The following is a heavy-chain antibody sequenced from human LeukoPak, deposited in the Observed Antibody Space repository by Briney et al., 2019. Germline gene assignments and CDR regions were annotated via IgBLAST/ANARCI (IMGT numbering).Heavy chain of an antibody. CDR2: IYYSGST. V-gene: IGHV4-59*01. Sequence: TTSETLSLTCTVSGGSISSYSWSWVRQPPGKGLEWIAYIYYSGSTNYNPSLKSRVTISIDTSKNQFSLKLSYVTAADTAVYYCYKTIYRVHPHDYWGQGTLVTVSS. CDR1: GGSISSYS. D-gene: IGHD2-2*02. CDR3: YKTIYRVHPHDY. J-gene: IGHJ4*02.